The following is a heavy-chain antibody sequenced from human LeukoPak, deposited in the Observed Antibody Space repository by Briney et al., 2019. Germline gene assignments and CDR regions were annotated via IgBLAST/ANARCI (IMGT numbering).Heavy chain of an antibody. CDR3: ARGRSFDN. CDR1: GGSISGYY. V-gene: IGHV4-59*01. J-gene: IGHJ4*02. CDR2: IYDRGST. Sequence: SETLSLTCSVSGGSISGYYWSWIRQPPGKGLEWIGNIYDRGSTKYNPSLKSRVTISVDTSKNQFSLRLSSVTAADTAVYYCARGRSFDNWGQGTLVTVCS.